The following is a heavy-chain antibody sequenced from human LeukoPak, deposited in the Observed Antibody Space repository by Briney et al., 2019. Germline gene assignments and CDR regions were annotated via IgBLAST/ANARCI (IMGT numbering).Heavy chain of an antibody. CDR1: GYTFTGYY. J-gene: IGHJ4*02. CDR3: ARDLIRTGIVVVMDY. D-gene: IGHD3-22*01. V-gene: IGHV1-46*01. Sequence: ASVKVSCKASGYTFTGYYMHWVRQAPGQGLEWMGIINPSGGSTSYAQKFQGRVTMTRDMSTSTVYMELSSLRSEDTAVYYCARDLIRTGIVVVMDYWGQGTLVTVSS. CDR2: INPSGGST.